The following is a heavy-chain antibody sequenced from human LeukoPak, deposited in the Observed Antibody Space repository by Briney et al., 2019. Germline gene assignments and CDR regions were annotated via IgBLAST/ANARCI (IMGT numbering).Heavy chain of an antibody. Sequence: GGSLRLSCAASGFIFDDYGMTWVRQAPGKGLEWVSVISASDSSTYYADSVKGRFTISRDNSKNTLYLQMNSLRAEDTAVYYCVKDRYCSSTRCYGDFDYWGQGTLVTVSS. CDR3: VKDRYCSSTRCYGDFDY. V-gene: IGHV3-23*01. CDR2: ISASDSST. D-gene: IGHD2-2*01. J-gene: IGHJ4*02. CDR1: GFIFDDYG.